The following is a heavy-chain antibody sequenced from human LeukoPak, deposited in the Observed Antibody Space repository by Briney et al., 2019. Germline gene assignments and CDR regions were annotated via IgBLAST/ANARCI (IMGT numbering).Heavy chain of an antibody. J-gene: IGHJ5*02. V-gene: IGHV3-48*03. CDR2: ISYSGSTT. CDR1: GFTFTNFE. Sequence: GGSLRLSCAASGFTFTNFEMNWVRQATGKGLEWVSYISYSGSTTSYADSVKGRFTISRDNAKNSLYLQMNSLRAEDTAVYYCARAGPPAFDPWGQGTLVTVSS. CDR3: ARAGPPAFDP.